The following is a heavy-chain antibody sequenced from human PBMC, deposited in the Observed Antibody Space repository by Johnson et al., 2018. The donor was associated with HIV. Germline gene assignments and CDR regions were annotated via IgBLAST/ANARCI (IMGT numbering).Heavy chain of an antibody. J-gene: IGHJ3*02. CDR3: ARDADTARVTGGSFDI. V-gene: IGHV3-30-3*01. CDR1: GFTVSYNY. D-gene: IGHD5-18*01. CDR2: ISYDGSNK. Sequence: QVQLVEYGGGLIQPGGSPRLSCAASGFTVSYNYMNWVRQAPGKGLEWVAVISYDGSNKYYADSVKGRFTISRDNSKNTLYLQMNSLRAEDTAVYYCARDADTARVTGGSFDIWGQGTMVTVSS.